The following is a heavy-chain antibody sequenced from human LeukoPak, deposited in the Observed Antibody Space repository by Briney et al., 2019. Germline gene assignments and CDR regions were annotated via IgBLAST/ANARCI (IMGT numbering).Heavy chain of an antibody. CDR1: GFTVSSNY. CDR3: ARAGYSSGWFTVDY. J-gene: IGHJ4*02. D-gene: IGHD6-19*01. Sequence: PGGSLRLSCAASGFTVSSNYMSWVRQAPGKGLEWVAVISYDGSNKYYADSVKGRFTISRDNSKNTLYLQMNSLRAEDTAVYYCARAGYSSGWFTVDYWGQGTLVTVSS. V-gene: IGHV3-30-3*01. CDR2: ISYDGSNK.